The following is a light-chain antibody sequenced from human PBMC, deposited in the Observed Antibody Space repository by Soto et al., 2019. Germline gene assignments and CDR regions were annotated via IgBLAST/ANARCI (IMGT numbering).Light chain of an antibody. V-gene: IGKV3-15*01. CDR3: QQYTYWPWT. CDR2: GAS. J-gene: IGKJ1*01. Sequence: ETVMTQSPATLSVSPGERATLSCRASQSVNSNLAWYQQKSGQAPRLLIYGASTRATGIPVRFSGSGSGTEFTLTISSPQSEDSAVYYCQQYTYWPWTLGQGTKVEIK. CDR1: QSVNSN.